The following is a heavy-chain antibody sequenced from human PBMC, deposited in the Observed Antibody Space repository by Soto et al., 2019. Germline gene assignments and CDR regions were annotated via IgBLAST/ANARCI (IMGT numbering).Heavy chain of an antibody. D-gene: IGHD5-12*01. CDR2: IYHSGST. V-gene: IGHV4-4*02. CDR1: GGSISSSNW. Sequence: QVQLQESGPGLVKPSGTLSLTCAVSGGSISSSNWWSWVRQPPGKGLEWIGEIYHSGSTNYNPSLQSRVTITVNQAQDPFSLKLSSVTAADTAVYYCARGWLNWFDPWGQGTLVTVSS. J-gene: IGHJ5*02. CDR3: ARGWLNWFDP.